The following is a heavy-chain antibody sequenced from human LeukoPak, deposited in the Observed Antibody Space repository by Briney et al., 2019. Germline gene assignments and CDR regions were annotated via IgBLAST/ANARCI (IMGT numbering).Heavy chain of an antibody. D-gene: IGHD3-9*01. Sequence: SETLSLTCTVSGGSINNSRSYWGWIRQPPGKGLEWIGNIYYTGSTYYNPSLKSRVTISVDTPRNQFSLKLSSVTAADTAVYYCAREGEDYDTSNTWGQGTLVSVSS. V-gene: IGHV4-39*07. CDR3: AREGEDYDTSNT. CDR2: IYYTGST. J-gene: IGHJ4*02. CDR1: GGSINNSRSY.